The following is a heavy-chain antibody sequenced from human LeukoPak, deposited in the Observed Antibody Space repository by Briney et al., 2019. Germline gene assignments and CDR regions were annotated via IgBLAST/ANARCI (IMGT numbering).Heavy chain of an antibody. CDR1: GFTFSDYY. Sequence: GGSLRLSCAASGFTFSDYYMSWIRQAPGKGLEWVSYISSSGSTIYYADSVKGRFTISRDNSKNTFYLQMNSLRAEDTAVYYCARDLAAARIDYWGQGTLVTVSS. D-gene: IGHD6-13*01. J-gene: IGHJ4*02. V-gene: IGHV3-11*04. CDR3: ARDLAAARIDY. CDR2: ISSSGSTI.